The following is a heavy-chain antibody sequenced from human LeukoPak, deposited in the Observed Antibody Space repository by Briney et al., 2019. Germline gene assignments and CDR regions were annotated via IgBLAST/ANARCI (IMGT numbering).Heavy chain of an antibody. D-gene: IGHD3-16*02. CDR2: INSDGSAT. V-gene: IGHV3-74*01. J-gene: IGHJ4*02. Sequence: GGSLRLSCAASGFTFSSYAMNWVRQAPGKGLVWVSRINSDGSATAYADSVKGRFTISRDNAENTLYLQMNSLRAEDTAVYYCARGTAGYHSSYFDYWGQGTLVTVSS. CDR3: ARGTAGYHSSYFDY. CDR1: GFTFSSYA.